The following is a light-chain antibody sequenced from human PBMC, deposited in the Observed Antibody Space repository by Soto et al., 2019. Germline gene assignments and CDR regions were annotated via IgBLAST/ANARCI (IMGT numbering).Light chain of an antibody. V-gene: IGKV3-15*01. J-gene: IGKJ4*01. CDR3: QQYNNWPLT. CDR2: GAS. CDR1: QSISSY. Sequence: EEVMTQSPATLSVSPGERATLSCRTSQSISSYLAWYQQKPGQAPRLLIYGASTRATGIPARFSGSGSGTDFTLTISSLHSEDFAVYYCQQYNNWPLTFGGGTKVEIK.